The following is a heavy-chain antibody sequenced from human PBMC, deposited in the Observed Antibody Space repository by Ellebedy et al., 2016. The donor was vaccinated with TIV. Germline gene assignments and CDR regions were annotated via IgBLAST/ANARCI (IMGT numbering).Heavy chain of an antibody. CDR3: ARYSGSGTYYRNGMDV. Sequence: AASVKVSCKSSGYTWIDYGISWVRQAPGQGLDWMGWVSAYSGNTNYADNLQGRVTMTTDTSTDTAYMELRSLRSDDTAVYYCARYSGSGTYYRNGMDVWGQGTTVTVSS. V-gene: IGHV1-18*01. CDR1: GYTWIDYG. CDR2: VSAYSGNT. J-gene: IGHJ6*02. D-gene: IGHD3-10*01.